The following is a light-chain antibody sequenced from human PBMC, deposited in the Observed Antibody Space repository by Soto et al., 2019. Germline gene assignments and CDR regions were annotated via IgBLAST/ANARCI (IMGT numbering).Light chain of an antibody. CDR1: QSISSW. CDR2: DAS. Sequence: DIHMTQSPSTGSAYVGGVVTITCRASQSISSWLAWYQQKPGKAPKLLIYDASSLESGVPSRFSGSGSGTEFTLTISSLQPDDFATYYCQQYNSYSWTFGQGTKVDIK. CDR3: QQYNSYSWT. V-gene: IGKV1-5*01. J-gene: IGKJ1*01.